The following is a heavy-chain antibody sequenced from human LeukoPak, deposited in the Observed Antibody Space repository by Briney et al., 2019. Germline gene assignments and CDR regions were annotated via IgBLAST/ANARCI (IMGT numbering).Heavy chain of an antibody. Sequence: PSETLSLTCTVSGGSISSYYWSWIRQPPGKGLEWIGYIYYSGSTHYNPSLKSRVTISVDTSKNQFSLKLSSVTGAETAVYYFARNIWVGYLIDYLGQGTLVAVSS. CDR2: IYYSGST. J-gene: IGHJ4*02. D-gene: IGHD3-3*01. CDR3: ARNIWVGYLIDY. V-gene: IGHV4-59*01. CDR1: GGSISSYY.